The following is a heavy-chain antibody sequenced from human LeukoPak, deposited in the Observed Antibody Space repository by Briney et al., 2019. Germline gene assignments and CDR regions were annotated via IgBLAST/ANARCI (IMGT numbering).Heavy chain of an antibody. D-gene: IGHD3-16*01. Sequence: GGSLRLSCAASGFTFSTYWMDWVRQAPGEGPEWVANVKQDGSRKYYVDSVKGRFTISRDNARNSLYLEMNSLRVEDTAMYYCARDWGDESRGQFDAFDIWGQGTRVTVSS. CDR2: VKQDGSRK. V-gene: IGHV3-7*04. CDR3: ARDWGDESRGQFDAFDI. J-gene: IGHJ3*02. CDR1: GFTFSTYW.